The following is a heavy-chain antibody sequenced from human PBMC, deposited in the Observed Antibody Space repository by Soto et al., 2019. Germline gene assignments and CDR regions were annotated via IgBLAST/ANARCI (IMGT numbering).Heavy chain of an antibody. J-gene: IGHJ4*02. V-gene: IGHV3-23*01. Sequence: GGSLRLSCAASGFTVSSYAMSWVRQAPGKGLEWVSAISGSGGSTYYADSVKGRFTISRDNSKNTLYLQMNSLRAEDTAVYYCAKDPTPYYDFWSGYPYFDYWGQGTLVTVSS. D-gene: IGHD3-3*01. CDR1: GFTVSSYA. CDR2: ISGSGGST. CDR3: AKDPTPYYDFWSGYPYFDY.